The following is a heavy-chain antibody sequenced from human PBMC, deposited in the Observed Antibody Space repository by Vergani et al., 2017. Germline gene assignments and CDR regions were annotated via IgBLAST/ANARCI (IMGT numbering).Heavy chain of an antibody. CDR3: ATAGAAYCRGASCYDFFEY. V-gene: IGHV3-33*01. Sequence: QAQLVESGGGVVQPGSSLRLSCAASGFTFTDYGMHWVRQAPGKGLEWVAVIWSNGVNKYYADSVRGRFTFSRDNSKNTLYLQMNRLRPEDTAVYYCATAGAAYCRGASCYDFFEYWGQGTLVTVAS. D-gene: IGHD2-15*01. CDR1: GFTFTDYG. J-gene: IGHJ4*02. CDR2: IWSNGVNK.